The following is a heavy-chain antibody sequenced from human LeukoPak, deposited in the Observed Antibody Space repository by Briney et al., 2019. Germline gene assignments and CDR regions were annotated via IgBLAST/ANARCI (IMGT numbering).Heavy chain of an antibody. CDR2: IWYDGSNK. CDR1: GFTFSSYG. CDR3: ARGGQQLDTWYYGMDV. D-gene: IGHD6-13*01. Sequence: GRSLRLSCAASGFTFSSYGMHWVRQAPGKGLEWVAVIWYDGSNKYYADSVKGRFTISRDNSKNTLYLHMNSLRAEDTAVYYCARGGQQLDTWYYGMDVWGQGTTVTVSS. V-gene: IGHV3-33*08. J-gene: IGHJ6*02.